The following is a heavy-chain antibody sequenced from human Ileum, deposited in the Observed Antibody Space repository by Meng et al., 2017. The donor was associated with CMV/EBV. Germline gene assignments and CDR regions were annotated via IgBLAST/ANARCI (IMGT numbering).Heavy chain of an antibody. CDR1: GFTFSNFD. CDR2: TPFDGVIK. CDR3: AKGPVRGFTYSDAFHI. J-gene: IGHJ3*02. Sequence: GESLKISCAASGFTFSNFDMHWVRQAPVKRLEWVAFTPFDGVIKYYGDSLKGRFTISRDNSRNTLYLQMNSLTLKDTGVYYCAKGPVRGFTYSDAFHIWGRGTVVTVSS. D-gene: IGHD5-18*01. V-gene: IGHV3-30*02.